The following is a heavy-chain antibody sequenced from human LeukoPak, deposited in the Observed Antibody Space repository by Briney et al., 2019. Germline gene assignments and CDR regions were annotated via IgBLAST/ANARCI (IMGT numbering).Heavy chain of an antibody. CDR2: FDPEDGET. J-gene: IGHJ4*02. CDR1: GYTLTELS. CDR3: ATNPERGVVTNDY. V-gene: IGHV1-24*01. Sequence: ASVKVSCKVSGYTLTELSMHWVRQAPGKGLEWMGGFDPEDGETIYAQKFQGRVTITADTSTDTAYMELSSLRSEDTAVYYCATNPERGVVTNDYWGQGTLVTVSS. D-gene: IGHD3-3*01.